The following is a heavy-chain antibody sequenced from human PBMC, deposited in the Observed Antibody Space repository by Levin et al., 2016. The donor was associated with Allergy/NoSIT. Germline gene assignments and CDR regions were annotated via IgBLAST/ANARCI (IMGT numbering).Heavy chain of an antibody. D-gene: IGHD5-24*01. V-gene: IGHV2-26*01. Sequence: WIRQPPGKALEWLAHIFSNDEKSYSTSLKSRLTISKDTSKSQVVLTMTNMDPVDTATYYCARISGLVRWLHLGWFDPWGQGTLVTVSS. CDR2: IFSNDEK. CDR3: ARISGLVRWLHLGWFDP. J-gene: IGHJ5*02.